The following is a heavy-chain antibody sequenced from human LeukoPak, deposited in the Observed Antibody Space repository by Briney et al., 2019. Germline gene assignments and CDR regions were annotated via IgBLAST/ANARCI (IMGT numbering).Heavy chain of an antibody. Sequence: GGSLRLSCAASGFTFSSYGMSWVRQAPGKGLEWVSVISGSGDSAYYAESVKGQFTISRDNSKNTLYLQMNSLRAEDTAVYYCAKLPVVRAFDIWGQGTMVTVSS. CDR1: GFTFSSYG. CDR2: ISGSGDSA. CDR3: AKLPVVRAFDI. D-gene: IGHD3-10*01. J-gene: IGHJ3*02. V-gene: IGHV3-23*01.